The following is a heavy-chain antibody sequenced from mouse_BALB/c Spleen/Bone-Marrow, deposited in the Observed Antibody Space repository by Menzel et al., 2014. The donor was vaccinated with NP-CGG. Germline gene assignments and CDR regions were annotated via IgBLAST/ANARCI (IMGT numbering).Heavy chain of an antibody. Sequence: VQAVESGPGLVAPSQSLSITCTVSGFSLTGYGVNWVRQPPGKGLEWLGMIWGDGSTDYNSALKSRLSISKDNSKSQVFLKMNSLETDDSARYYCARDRGYDLALAYWGQGTLVTVSA. D-gene: IGHD2-2*01. CDR3: ARDRGYDLALAY. CDR2: IWGDGST. J-gene: IGHJ3*01. V-gene: IGHV2-6-7*01. CDR1: GFSLTGYG.